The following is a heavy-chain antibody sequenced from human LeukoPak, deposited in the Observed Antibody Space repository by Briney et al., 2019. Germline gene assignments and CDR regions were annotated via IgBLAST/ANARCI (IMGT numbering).Heavy chain of an antibody. J-gene: IGHJ5*02. Sequence: ASVKVSCKASGYTFTGYYMHWVRQAPGQGLEWMGWINPNSGGTNYAQKFQGRVTMTRDTSISTAYMELSRLRYDDTAVYYCARADTIFGWFDPWGQGTLVTVSS. D-gene: IGHD3-3*01. V-gene: IGHV1-2*02. CDR3: ARADTIFGWFDP. CDR1: GYTFTGYY. CDR2: INPNSGGT.